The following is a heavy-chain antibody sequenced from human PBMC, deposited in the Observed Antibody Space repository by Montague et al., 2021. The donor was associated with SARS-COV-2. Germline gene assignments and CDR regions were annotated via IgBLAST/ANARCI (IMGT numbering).Heavy chain of an antibody. Sequence: PALVKPTQTLTLTCTFSGFSLSTSGMCVSWIRQPPGKALEWLALIDWDDDKYYSTSLKTRLPISKDTSKNQVVLTITNMDPVDTATYYCARIRDYDILTGSYSGFDYWGQGTLVTVSS. D-gene: IGHD3-9*01. CDR2: IDWDDDK. CDR1: GFSLSTSGMC. J-gene: IGHJ4*02. CDR3: ARIRDYDILTGSYSGFDY. V-gene: IGHV2-70*01.